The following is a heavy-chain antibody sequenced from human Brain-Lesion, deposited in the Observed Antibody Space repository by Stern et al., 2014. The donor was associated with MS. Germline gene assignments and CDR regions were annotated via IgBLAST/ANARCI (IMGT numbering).Heavy chain of an antibody. Sequence: EVQLVESGGGLVQPGGSLRLSCEASGFSFSTYDMSWVRQTPGKGLQWVSAISGRGGPTYSADSGKGRFTISRDNSKNTLYLQMDSLRADDTAVYYCAKWPHHIAVAGTRYFQHWGQGTLVTVSS. CDR3: AKWPHHIAVAGTRYFQH. CDR2: ISGRGGPT. CDR1: GFSFSTYD. D-gene: IGHD6-19*01. V-gene: IGHV3-23*04. J-gene: IGHJ1*01.